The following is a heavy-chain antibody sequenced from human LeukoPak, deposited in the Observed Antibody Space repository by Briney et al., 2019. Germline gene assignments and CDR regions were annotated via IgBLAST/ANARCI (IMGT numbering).Heavy chain of an antibody. Sequence: GGSLRLSCAASGFTFNNYAMTWFRQAPGKGLEWVSTIGGAYDTYYADSVKGRFTVSRDSSKNTLYLQMNSLRAEDTAIYYCVKDLAPDGFLYGQWGQGTLVTVSS. D-gene: IGHD3/OR15-3a*01. CDR2: IGGAYDT. V-gene: IGHV3-23*01. J-gene: IGHJ4*02. CDR3: VKDLAPDGFLYGQ. CDR1: GFTFNNYA.